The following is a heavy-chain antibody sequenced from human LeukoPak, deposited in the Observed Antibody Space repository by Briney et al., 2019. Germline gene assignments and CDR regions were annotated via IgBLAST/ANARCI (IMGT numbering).Heavy chain of an antibody. CDR1: GYTFTSYG. V-gene: IGHV1-18*01. J-gene: IGHJ3*02. Sequence: ASVKVSCKASGYTFTSYGISWVRRAPGQGPEWMGWTSTYNGNANYAQKLQGRVTVTTDTSTSTAYMGLRSLRSDDTAVYYCARGCCSSGEDCSSTSCYGDQVAFDIWGQGTMVTVSS. CDR2: TSTYNGNA. CDR3: ARGCCSSGEDCSSTSCYGDQVAFDI. D-gene: IGHD2-2*01.